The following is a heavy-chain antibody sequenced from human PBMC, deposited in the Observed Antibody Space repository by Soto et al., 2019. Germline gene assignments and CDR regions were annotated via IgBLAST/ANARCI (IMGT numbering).Heavy chain of an antibody. J-gene: IGHJ4*02. V-gene: IGHV3-66*01. D-gene: IGHD3-16*01. Sequence: EEQLVESGGDLVQPGGSLRLSCAASGFTVSNNYMSWVRQAPGKGLEWVSLIYSGGSTYYADSVKGRFTISRDSSKNTLYPQMNRLRAEDKAIYYCAAYSHKGYWGQGTLVTVSS. CDR1: GFTVSNNY. CDR2: IYSGGST. CDR3: AAYSHKGY.